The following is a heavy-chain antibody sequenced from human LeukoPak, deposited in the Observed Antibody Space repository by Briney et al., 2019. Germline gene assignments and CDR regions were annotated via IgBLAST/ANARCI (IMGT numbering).Heavy chain of an antibody. J-gene: IGHJ4*02. CDR3: AKDSLTTVVTYFDY. D-gene: IGHD4-23*01. CDR2: ISGSGGST. V-gene: IGHV3-23*01. CDR1: GFTFSSYA. Sequence: GGSLRLSCAASGFTFSSYATSWVRQAPGKGLEWVSAISGSGGSTYYADSVKGRFTISRDNSKNTLCLQMNSLRAEDTAVYYCAKDSLTTVVTYFDYWGQGTLVTVSS.